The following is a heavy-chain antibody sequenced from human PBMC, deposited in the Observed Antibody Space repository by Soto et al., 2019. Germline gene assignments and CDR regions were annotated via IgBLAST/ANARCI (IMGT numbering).Heavy chain of an antibody. Sequence: SETLSLTCTVSVGSISSGDYYWSWIRQPPGKGLEWIGYIYYSGSTYYNPSLKSRVTISVDTSKNQFSLKLSSVTAADTAVYYCARVDYYDSSGYPFPGYWGQGTLVTVSS. CDR2: IYYSGST. CDR1: VGSISSGDYY. D-gene: IGHD3-22*01. CDR3: ARVDYYDSSGYPFPGY. V-gene: IGHV4-30-4*01. J-gene: IGHJ4*02.